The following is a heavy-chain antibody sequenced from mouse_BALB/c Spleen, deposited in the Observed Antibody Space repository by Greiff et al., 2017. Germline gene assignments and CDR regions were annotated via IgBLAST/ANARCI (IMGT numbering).Heavy chain of an antibody. CDR3: ARYSRTYAMDY. J-gene: IGHJ4*01. CDR2: ISSGGGNT. CDR1: GFTFSSYT. V-gene: IGHV5-9*03. D-gene: IGHD6-1*01. Sequence: EVKVVESGGGLVKPGGSLKLSCAASGFTFSSYTMSWVRQTPEKRLEWVATISSGGGNTYYPDSVKGRFTISRDNAKNNLYLQMSSLRSEDTALYYCARYSRTYAMDYWGQGTSVTVSS.